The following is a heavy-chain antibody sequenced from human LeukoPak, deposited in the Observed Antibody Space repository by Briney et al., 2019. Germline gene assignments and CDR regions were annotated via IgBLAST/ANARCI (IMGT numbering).Heavy chain of an antibody. Sequence: TGRSLRLSCAASGFTFSSYSMNWVRQAPGKGLEWVSSISSSSSYIYYADSVKGRFTISRDNAKNSLYLQMNSLRAEDTAVYYCARAAAGTRLTFDYWGQGTLVTVSS. J-gene: IGHJ4*02. CDR1: GFTFSSYS. CDR2: ISSSSSYI. CDR3: ARAAAGTRLTFDY. D-gene: IGHD6-13*01. V-gene: IGHV3-21*01.